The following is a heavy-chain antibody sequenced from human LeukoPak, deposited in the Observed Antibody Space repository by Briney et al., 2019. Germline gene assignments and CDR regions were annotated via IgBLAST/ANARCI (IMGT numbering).Heavy chain of an antibody. CDR3: ARGVVPAAKRGLDY. V-gene: IGHV4-34*01. J-gene: IGHJ4*02. CDR2: INHSGST. CDR1: GGSFSGYY. D-gene: IGHD2-2*01. Sequence: SETLSLTRAVYGGSFSGYYWSWIRQPPGKGLEWIGEINHSGSTNYNPSLKSRVTISVDTSKNQFSLKLSSVTAADTAVYYCARGVVPAAKRGLDYWGQGTPATVSS.